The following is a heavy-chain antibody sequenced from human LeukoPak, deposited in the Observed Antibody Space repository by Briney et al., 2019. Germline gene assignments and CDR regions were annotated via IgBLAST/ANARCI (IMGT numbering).Heavy chain of an antibody. CDR2: ISYDGSNK. J-gene: IGHJ4*02. D-gene: IGHD4-17*01. CDR3: AKDPSSYGDYGGFDY. V-gene: IGHV3-30*18. Sequence: PGGSLRLSCAASGFTFSSYGVHWVRQAPGKGLEWVAVISYDGSNKYYADSVKGRFTISRDNSKNTLYLQMNSLRAEDTAVYYCAKDPSSYGDYGGFDYWGQGTLVTVSS. CDR1: GFTFSSYG.